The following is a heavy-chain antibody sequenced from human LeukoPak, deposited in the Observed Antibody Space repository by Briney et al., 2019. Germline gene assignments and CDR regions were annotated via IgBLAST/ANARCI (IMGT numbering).Heavy chain of an antibody. Sequence: PGGSLRLSYAASGFTFSSYAMSWVRQAPGKGLEWVSAISGSGGSTYYADSVKGRFTISRDNSKNTLYLQMNSLRAEDTAVYYRAKGYPYSGSYPNYFDYWGQGTLVTVSS. CDR2: ISGSGGST. J-gene: IGHJ4*02. CDR1: GFTFSSYA. D-gene: IGHD1-26*01. CDR3: AKGYPYSGSYPNYFDY. V-gene: IGHV3-23*01.